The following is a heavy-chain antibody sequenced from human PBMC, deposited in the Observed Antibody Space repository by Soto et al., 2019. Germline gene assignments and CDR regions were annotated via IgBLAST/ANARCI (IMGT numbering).Heavy chain of an antibody. Sequence: PSETLSLTCAVYGGSFSGYYWSWIRQPPGKGLEWIGEINHSGSTNYNPSLKSRVTISVDTSKNQFSLKLSSVTAADTAVYYCARGGYNWNYVASFDYWGQGTLVTVS. V-gene: IGHV4-34*01. D-gene: IGHD1-7*01. CDR3: ARGGYNWNYVASFDY. J-gene: IGHJ4*02. CDR1: GGSFSGYY. CDR2: INHSGST.